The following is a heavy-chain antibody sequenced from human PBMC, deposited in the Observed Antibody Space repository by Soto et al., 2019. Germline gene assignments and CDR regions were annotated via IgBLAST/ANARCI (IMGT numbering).Heavy chain of an antibody. V-gene: IGHV4-34*01. CDR1: GGSFSGYY. D-gene: IGHD3-10*01. CDR3: ASLDLDYYGSGSYYWFDP. Sequence: SETLSLTCAVYGGSFSGYYWSWIRQPPGKGLEWIGEINHSGSTNYNPSLKSRVTISVDTSKNQFSLKLSSVTAADTAVYYCASLDLDYYGSGSYYWFDPWGQGTLVTVSS. J-gene: IGHJ5*02. CDR2: INHSGST.